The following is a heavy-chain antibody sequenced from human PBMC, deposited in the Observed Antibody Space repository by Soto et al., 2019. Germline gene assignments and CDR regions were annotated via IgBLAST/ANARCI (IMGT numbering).Heavy chain of an antibody. CDR2: IHNSGSP. V-gene: IGHV4-30-4*01. Sequence: PSETLSLTCSVSGASIHNGGYFWSWIRQSPGKGLEWIGHIHNSGSPYNNPSLRSRVTISADTSKNQFSLKLSSVTAADTAVYYCARRSILWFGELPLWFDPWGQGTLVTVSS. CDR3: ARRSILWFGELPLWFDP. CDR1: GASIHNGGYF. J-gene: IGHJ5*02. D-gene: IGHD3-10*01.